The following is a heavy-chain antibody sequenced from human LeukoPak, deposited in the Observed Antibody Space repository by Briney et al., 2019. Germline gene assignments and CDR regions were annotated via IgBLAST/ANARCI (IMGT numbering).Heavy chain of an antibody. CDR1: GGSFSGYY. CDR3: ARQPRNLGWQRFDP. CDR2: INHSGST. Sequence: SETLSLTCAVYGGSFSGYYWSWIRQPPGKGLEWIGEINHSGSTNYNPSLKSRVTISVATSKNQFSLKLSSVTAADTAVYYCARQPRNLGWQRFDPWGQGTLVTVSS. V-gene: IGHV4-34*01. D-gene: IGHD2-15*01. J-gene: IGHJ5*02.